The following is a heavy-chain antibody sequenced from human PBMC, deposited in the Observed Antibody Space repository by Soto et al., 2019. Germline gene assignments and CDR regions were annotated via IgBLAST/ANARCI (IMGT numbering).Heavy chain of an antibody. V-gene: IGHV3-48*02. Sequence: EVQLVESGGGLVQPGGSRRLPCVASGFTFSTDTMNWVRQAPGRGLGGVAHISISEATRYYADYVKGRFTISRENAKTSLYLQMDSLRNEDTAVYYCARFFGSGFDYWGQGTLVTVSS. CDR3: ARFFGSGFDY. CDR1: GFTFSTDT. D-gene: IGHD6-19*01. CDR2: ISISEATR. J-gene: IGHJ4*02.